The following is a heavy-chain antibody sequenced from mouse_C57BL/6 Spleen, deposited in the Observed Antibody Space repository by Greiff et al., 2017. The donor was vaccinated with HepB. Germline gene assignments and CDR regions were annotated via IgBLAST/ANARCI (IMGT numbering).Heavy chain of an antibody. Sequence: VQLQQSGPELVKPGASVKLSCKASGYTFTSYDINWVKQRPGQGLEWIGWIYPRDGSTKYNEKFKGTATLTVDTSSSTAYMELHSLTSEDSAVYFCARPGATVVHYFDYWGQGTTLTVSS. CDR1: GYTFTSYD. CDR3: ARPGATVVHYFDY. J-gene: IGHJ2*01. CDR2: IYPRDGST. V-gene: IGHV1-85*01. D-gene: IGHD1-1*01.